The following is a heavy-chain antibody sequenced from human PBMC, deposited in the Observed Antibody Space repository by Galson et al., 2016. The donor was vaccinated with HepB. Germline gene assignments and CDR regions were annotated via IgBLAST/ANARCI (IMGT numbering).Heavy chain of an antibody. Sequence: SLRLSCAASGFGLRSYGMHWVRQAPGKGLEWVAGISYDGTNTYYADSVKGRFTISRDNSKNTLYLQMNSLRSDDTAVYYCARDRDYLLDYWGQGTLVTVSS. D-gene: IGHD5-24*01. CDR1: GFGLRSYG. V-gene: IGHV3-30*03. CDR2: ISYDGTNT. CDR3: ARDRDYLLDY. J-gene: IGHJ4*02.